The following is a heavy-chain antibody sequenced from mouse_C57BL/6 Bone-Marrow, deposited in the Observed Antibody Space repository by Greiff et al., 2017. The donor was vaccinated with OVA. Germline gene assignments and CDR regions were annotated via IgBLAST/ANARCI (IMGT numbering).Heavy chain of an antibody. J-gene: IGHJ2*01. Sequence: DVMLVESGGGLVKPGGSLKLSCAASGFTFSSYAMSWVRQTPEKRLEWVATISDGGSYTYYPDNVKGRFTISRDNAKNNLYLQMSHLKSEDTAMYYCARDWVFDYWGQGTTLTVSS. CDR1: GFTFSSYA. CDR3: ARDWVFDY. D-gene: IGHD4-1*01. CDR2: ISDGGSYT. V-gene: IGHV5-4*01.